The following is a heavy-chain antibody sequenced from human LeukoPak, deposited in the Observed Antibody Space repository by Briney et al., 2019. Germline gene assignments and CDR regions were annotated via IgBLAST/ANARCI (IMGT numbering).Heavy chain of an antibody. V-gene: IGHV3-23*01. CDR3: AKGMYSSSSRGFDY. D-gene: IGHD6-6*01. J-gene: IGHJ4*02. CDR1: GFTFSSYA. Sequence: GGSLRLSCAASGFTFSSYAMSWVRQGPGKGLEWVSAISGSSNNTYYADSVKGRFTISRDNSKNTLYLQMNSLRAEDTALYYCAKGMYSSSSRGFDYWGQGTLVTVSS. CDR2: ISGSSNNT.